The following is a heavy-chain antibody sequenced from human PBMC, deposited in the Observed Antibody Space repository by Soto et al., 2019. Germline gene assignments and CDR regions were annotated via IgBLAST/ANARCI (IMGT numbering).Heavy chain of an antibody. D-gene: IGHD3-22*01. J-gene: IGHJ4*02. CDR3: ARDQGNYYDRSGYPQ. CDR2: IYYSGST. Sequence: PSETLSLTCTVSGGSISSYYWSWIRQPPGKGLEWIGYIYYSGSTNYNPSLKSRVTISVDTSKNQFSLKLSSVTAADTAVYYCARDQGNYYDRSGYPQWGQGTLVTVSS. CDR1: GGSISSYY. V-gene: IGHV4-59*01.